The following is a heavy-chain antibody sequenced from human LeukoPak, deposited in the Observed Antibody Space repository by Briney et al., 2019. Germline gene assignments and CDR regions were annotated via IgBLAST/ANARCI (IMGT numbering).Heavy chain of an antibody. CDR3: ARAFPFDDYGDPDAFDI. Sequence: LSLTCTVSGVSMSSGAFYWSWLRQHPGKGLEWIVNIYYSGSTYYNPSLKSRVTISVDRSKNQFSLNLTSVTAADTAVYYCARAFPFDDYGDPDAFDIWGQGTMVTVSS. J-gene: IGHJ3*02. D-gene: IGHD4-17*01. CDR2: IYYSGST. CDR1: GVSMSSGAFY. V-gene: IGHV4-30-4*08.